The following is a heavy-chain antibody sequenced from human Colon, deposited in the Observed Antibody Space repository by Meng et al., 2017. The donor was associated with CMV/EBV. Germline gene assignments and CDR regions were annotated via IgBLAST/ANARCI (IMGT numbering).Heavy chain of an antibody. CDR2: TYFRSKWYN. Sequence: QVHPHHSGPELLEHSQTFLLTCAISGDSVSSNSAAWNWTRHTPSRGLEWLGRTYFRSKWYNDYAVSVKSRISIAPDTSKNQFYLQLNSVTPEDTAVYYCARIAVAEVPIWGQGTLVTVSS. J-gene: IGHJ4*02. D-gene: IGHD6-19*01. CDR3: ARIAVAEVPI. CDR1: GDSVSSNSAA. V-gene: IGHV6-1*01.